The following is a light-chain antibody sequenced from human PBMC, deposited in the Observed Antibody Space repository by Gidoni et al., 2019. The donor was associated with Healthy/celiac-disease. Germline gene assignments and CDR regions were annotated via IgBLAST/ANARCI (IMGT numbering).Light chain of an antibody. V-gene: IGKV3-15*01. CDR2: GAS. Sequence: EIVMTQSPATLSVSPGERATLSCRASQSVSSNLAWYQQKPGQAPRLLIYGASTRATGIPARFSGSGSGTEFTLTISSLQSEDFAVYYCQQYNNWPPVYTFXXXTKLEIK. CDR3: QQYNNWPPVYT. CDR1: QSVSSN. J-gene: IGKJ2*01.